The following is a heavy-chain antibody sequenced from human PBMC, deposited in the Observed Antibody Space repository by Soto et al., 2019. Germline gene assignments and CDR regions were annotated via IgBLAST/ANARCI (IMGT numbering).Heavy chain of an antibody. Sequence: ALETLSPTCAVDGGYFSGYIWTRIRQNPGKGLQWIGQINHSGSASYNPSLKSRVTISVHTSNSQFSLELSSVTAADTAVYYCARGLITGSHYSGGWYYFDSWGQGTQVTVSS. CDR1: GGYFSGYI. D-gene: IGHD6-19*01. J-gene: IGHJ4*02. CDR2: INHSGSA. V-gene: IGHV4-34*01. CDR3: ARGLITGSHYSGGWYYFDS.